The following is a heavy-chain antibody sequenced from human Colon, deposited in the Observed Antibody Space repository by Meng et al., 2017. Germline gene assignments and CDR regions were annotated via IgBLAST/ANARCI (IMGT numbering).Heavy chain of an antibody. CDR3: ARLRGNSWFDA. Sequence: QLQQLGPGLAGPSEPPSPPCGTSGDTVSSNSATCDWIRQSPSRGLEWLGRTYYRSRWYNDYALSVKSRITIHPDTSKNQFSLQLNSVTAEDTALYYCARLRGNSWFDAWGPGTLVTVSS. J-gene: IGHJ5*02. V-gene: IGHV6-1*02. CDR1: GDTVSSNSAT. CDR2: TYYRSRWYN.